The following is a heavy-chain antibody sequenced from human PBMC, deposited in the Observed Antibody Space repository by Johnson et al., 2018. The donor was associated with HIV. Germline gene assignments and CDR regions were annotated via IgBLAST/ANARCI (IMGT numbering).Heavy chain of an antibody. CDR1: GFTFSSYA. J-gene: IGHJ3*02. CDR3: ALNSGSLCNAFDI. CDR2: ISYDGSDK. V-gene: IGHV3-30*04. Sequence: QVQLVESGGGVVQPGRSLRLSCVASGFTFSSYAMHWVRQAPGKGLEWVAVISYDGSDKYYGDSVKGRFTISRDNSKNTLYLQMNSLRAEDTAVYYCALNSGSLCNAFDIWGQGTVVTVSS. D-gene: IGHD3-10*01.